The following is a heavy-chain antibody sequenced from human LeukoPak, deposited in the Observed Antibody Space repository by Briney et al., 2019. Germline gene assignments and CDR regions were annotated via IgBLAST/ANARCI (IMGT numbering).Heavy chain of an antibody. V-gene: IGHV4-59*01. J-gene: IGHJ4*02. D-gene: IGHD1-26*01. CDR3: ARAGGSYLQIDY. CDR1: GVSISSYY. Sequence: SETLSLTCTVSGVSISSYYWSWIRQPPGKGLEWIGYIYYSGSTNYNPSLKSRVTISVDTSKNQFSLKLSSVTAADTAVYYCARAGGSYLQIDYWGQGTLVTVSS. CDR2: IYYSGST.